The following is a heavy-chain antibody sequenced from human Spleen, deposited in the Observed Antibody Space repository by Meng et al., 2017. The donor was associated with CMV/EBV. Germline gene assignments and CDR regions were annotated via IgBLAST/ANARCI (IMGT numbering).Heavy chain of an antibody. D-gene: IGHD6-19*01. CDR1: GYTFTSYD. V-gene: IGHV1-8*01. J-gene: IGHJ6*02. CDR2: MNPNSGNT. CDR3: ARETLSGWVRSFGLDV. Sequence: ASVKVSCKASGYTFTSYDINWVRQATGQGLEWMGWMNPNSGNTGYAQKFQGRVTMTRDTSTSTVYMELSSLRSEDTAVYYCARETLSGWVRSFGLDVWGQGTSVTVSS.